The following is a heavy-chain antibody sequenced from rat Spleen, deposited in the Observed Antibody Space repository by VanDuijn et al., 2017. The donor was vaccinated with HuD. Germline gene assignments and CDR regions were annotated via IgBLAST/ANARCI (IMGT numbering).Heavy chain of an antibody. CDR2: ISYDGGST. V-gene: IGHV5-20*01. J-gene: IGHJ2*01. D-gene: IGHD1-5*01. Sequence: EVQLVESGGGLVQPGRSMKLSCAASGFTFSNYGMAWVRQAPKKGLEWVAYISYDGGSTYYRDSVKGRFTISRDNAKSTLYLQMDSLRSEDTATYYCTTEGIGTTPYYFDYWGQGVMVTVSS. CDR1: GFTFSNYG. CDR3: TTEGIGTTPYYFDY.